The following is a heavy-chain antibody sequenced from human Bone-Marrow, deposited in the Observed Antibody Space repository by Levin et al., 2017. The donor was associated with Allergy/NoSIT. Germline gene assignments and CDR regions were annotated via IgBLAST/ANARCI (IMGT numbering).Heavy chain of an antibody. D-gene: IGHD2-15*01. Sequence: GGSLRLSCAASGFTFSSYAMSWVRQAPGKGLEWVSAISGSGGSTYYADSVKGRFTISRDNSKNTLYLQMNSLRAEDTAVYYCAIPNCSGGSCYQYWGQGTLVTVSS. CDR2: ISGSGGST. CDR1: GFTFSSYA. CDR3: AIPNCSGGSCYQY. J-gene: IGHJ4*02. V-gene: IGHV3-23*01.